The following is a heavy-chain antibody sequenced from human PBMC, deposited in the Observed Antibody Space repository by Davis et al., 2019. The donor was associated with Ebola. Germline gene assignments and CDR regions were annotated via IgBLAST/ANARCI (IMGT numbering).Heavy chain of an antibody. CDR3: ARGGGFGGYGMDV. V-gene: IGHV4-34*01. CDR1: GGSFSGYY. CDR2: INYSGST. D-gene: IGHD3-10*01. J-gene: IGHJ6*02. Sequence: MPGGSLRLSCAVYGGSFSGYYWTWIRQPPGNGLEWIGEINYSGSTNYNPSLKSRVTISVDQSKNQFSLKLSSVTAADTAVYYCARGGGFGGYGMDVWGQGTTVTVSS.